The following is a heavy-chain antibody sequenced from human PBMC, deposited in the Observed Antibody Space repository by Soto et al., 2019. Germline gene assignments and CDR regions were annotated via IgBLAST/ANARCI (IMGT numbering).Heavy chain of an antibody. CDR3: TTDSAPNYGDYDYYYGMDV. Sequence: EVPLVESGGGLVKPGGSLRLSCAASGFTFSNAWMNWVRQAPGKGLEWVGRIKSKTDGGTTDYAAPVKGRFTISRDDSKHTLYLQMNSLKTEDTAVYYWTTDSAPNYGDYDYYYGMDVWGQGTTVTVSS. CDR2: IKSKTDGGTT. J-gene: IGHJ6*02. D-gene: IGHD4-17*01. V-gene: IGHV3-15*07. CDR1: GFTFSNAW.